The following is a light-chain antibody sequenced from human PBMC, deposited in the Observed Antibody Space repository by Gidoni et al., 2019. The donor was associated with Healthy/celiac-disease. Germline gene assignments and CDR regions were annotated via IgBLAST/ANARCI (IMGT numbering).Light chain of an antibody. CDR2: AAS. J-gene: IGKJ2*02. CDR3: QQSYSTPPWT. Sequence: DIQMTQSPSSLSASVGDRVTITCRASQSISSYLNWYQQKPGKAPKLLIYAASSLQSVVPSRFSGSGSGTDFTLTISSLQPKDFATYYCQQSYSTPPWTFGQGTKLEIK. CDR1: QSISSY. V-gene: IGKV1-39*01.